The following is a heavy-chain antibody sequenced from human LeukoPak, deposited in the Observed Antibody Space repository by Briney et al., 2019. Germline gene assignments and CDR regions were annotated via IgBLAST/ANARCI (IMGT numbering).Heavy chain of an antibody. D-gene: IGHD1-26*01. Sequence: GASVKVSCKASGYTFTGYYMHWVRQAPGQGLEWMGWINPNSGGTNYAQKFQGWVTMTRDTSISTAYMELSRLRSDDTAVYYCATGTSGSYIISFDIWGQGTMVTVSS. CDR2: INPNSGGT. CDR1: GYTFTGYY. V-gene: IGHV1-2*04. J-gene: IGHJ3*02. CDR3: ATGTSGSYIISFDI.